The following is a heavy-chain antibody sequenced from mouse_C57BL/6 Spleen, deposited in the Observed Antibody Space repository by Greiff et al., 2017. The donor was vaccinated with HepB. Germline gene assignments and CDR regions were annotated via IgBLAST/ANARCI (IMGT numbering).Heavy chain of an antibody. CDR2: IWWDDDK. CDR3: ARIAPHYGSPYYAMDY. D-gene: IGHD1-1*01. CDR1: GFSLSTFGMG. V-gene: IGHV8-8*01. J-gene: IGHJ4*01. Sequence: QVTLKESGPGILQPSQTLSLTCSFSGFSLSTFGMGVGWIRQPSGKGLEWLAHIWWDDDKYYNPALKSRLTISKDTSKNQVFLKIANVDTADTATYYCARIAPHYGSPYYAMDYWGQGTSVTVSS.